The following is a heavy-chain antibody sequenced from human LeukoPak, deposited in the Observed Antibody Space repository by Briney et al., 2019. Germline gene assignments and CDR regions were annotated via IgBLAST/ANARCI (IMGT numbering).Heavy chain of an antibody. CDR1: GGSISSYY. J-gene: IGHJ4*02. CDR3: AGDLVYYGSSGYYWYFDY. D-gene: IGHD3-22*01. V-gene: IGHV4-59*01. Sequence: PSETLSLTCTVSGGSISSYYWSWIRQPPGKGLEWIGYIYYSGSTNYNPSLKSRVTISVDTSKNQFSLKLSSVTAADTAVYYCAGDLVYYGSSGYYWYFDYWGQGTLVTVSS. CDR2: IYYSGST.